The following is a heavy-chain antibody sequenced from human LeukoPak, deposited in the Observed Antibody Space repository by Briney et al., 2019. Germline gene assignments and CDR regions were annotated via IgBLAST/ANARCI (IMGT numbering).Heavy chain of an antibody. CDR1: GGSINTFNHY. D-gene: IGHD7-27*01. J-gene: IGHJ4*02. Sequence: PSETLSLTCTVSGGSINTFNHYWGWIRQPPGKGLEWIGSIYYSGNTYYDASLKSRVAMSVDTSKNQFSLKVRSVTAADTAVYFCVRLDWGSRGSGSFDIWGQRTLVIVSS. CDR2: IYYSGNT. CDR3: VRLDWGSRGSGSFDI. V-gene: IGHV4-39*01.